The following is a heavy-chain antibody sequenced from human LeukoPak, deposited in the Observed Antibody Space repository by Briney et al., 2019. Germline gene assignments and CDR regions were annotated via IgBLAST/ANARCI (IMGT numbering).Heavy chain of an antibody. CDR1: GVSISSYY. J-gene: IGHJ5*02. D-gene: IGHD3-22*01. CDR3: ARALKSGYSDNWFDP. V-gene: IGHV4-59*01. Sequence: SETLSLTCTVSGVSISSYYWSWIRQPPGKGLEWIGYIYYSGSTNYNPSLKSRVTISVDTSKNQFSLKLSSVTAADTAVYYCARALKSGYSDNWFDPWGQGTLVTVSS. CDR2: IYYSGST.